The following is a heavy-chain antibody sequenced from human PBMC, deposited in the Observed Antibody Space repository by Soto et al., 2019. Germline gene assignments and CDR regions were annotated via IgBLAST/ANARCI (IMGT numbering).Heavy chain of an antibody. CDR1: GGTFSSYA. J-gene: IGHJ4*02. D-gene: IGHD3-22*01. CDR3: ARDMGYFNSRGPFNY. CDR2: IIPIFGTA. Sequence: SVKVSCKASGGTFSSYAISWVRQAPGQGLEWMGGIIPIFGTANYAQKFQGRVTITADESTSTAYMELSSLRSEDTAVYYCARDMGYFNSRGPFNYGGREPLFTFPS. V-gene: IGHV1-69*13.